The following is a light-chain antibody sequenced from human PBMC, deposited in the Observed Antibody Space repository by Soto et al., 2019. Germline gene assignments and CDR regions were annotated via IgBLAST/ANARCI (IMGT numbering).Light chain of an antibody. CDR2: TNN. CDR3: VAWDDSLNGYV. J-gene: IGLJ1*01. V-gene: IGLV1-44*01. CDR1: SSNIGSNT. Sequence: QSVLTQPPSASGTPGQRVTISCSGSSSNIGSNTVNRYQQLPGTAPKLLIYTNNQRPSGVPDRFSGSKSGTSASLAISGLQSGDEADYYCVAWDDSLNGYVFGTGTKLTVL.